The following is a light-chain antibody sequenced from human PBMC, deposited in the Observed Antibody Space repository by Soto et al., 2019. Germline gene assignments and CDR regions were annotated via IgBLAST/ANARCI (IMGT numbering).Light chain of an antibody. CDR1: QSVSSN. Sequence: EIVMTQSPGTLSLSPGETATLSCRASQSVSSNYVAWFHQKPGQAPRLLIYAASTRAAGVPTRFSGSGSGTDFTLTISSLQSEDFAIYYCQQYYDWPITFGQGTRLEIK. CDR3: QQYYDWPIT. J-gene: IGKJ5*01. V-gene: IGKV3-15*01. CDR2: AAS.